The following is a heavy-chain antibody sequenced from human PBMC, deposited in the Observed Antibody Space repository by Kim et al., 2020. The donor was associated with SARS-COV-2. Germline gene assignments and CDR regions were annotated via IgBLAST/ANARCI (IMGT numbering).Heavy chain of an antibody. Sequence: GGSLRLSCAASGFTFSSYDMHWVRQATGKGLEWVSAIGTAGDTYYPGSVKGRFTISRENAKNSLYLQMNSLRAGDTAVYYCARGGGATPLDYWGQGTLVTVSS. CDR1: GFTFSSYD. V-gene: IGHV3-13*01. CDR2: IGTAGDT. D-gene: IGHD1-26*01. CDR3: ARGGGATPLDY. J-gene: IGHJ4*02.